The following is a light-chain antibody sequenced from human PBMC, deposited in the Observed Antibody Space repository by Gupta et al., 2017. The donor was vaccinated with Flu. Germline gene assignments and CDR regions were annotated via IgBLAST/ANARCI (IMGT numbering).Light chain of an antibody. J-gene: IGKJ5*01. CDR3: QQYKSYPPT. CDR2: DAS. V-gene: IGKV1-16*01. Sequence: IQLPPSPSSLSASVGDRITITCRASQGIINNLAWFQQRPGQAPRPLIHDASSLQTGIPARFSGSGSRTAFTLTINNVQPEDVATYYCQQYKSYPPTFGQGTRLDIK. CDR1: QGIINN.